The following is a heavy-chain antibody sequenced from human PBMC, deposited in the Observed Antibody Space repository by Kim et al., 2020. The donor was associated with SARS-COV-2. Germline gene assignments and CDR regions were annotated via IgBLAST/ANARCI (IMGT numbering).Heavy chain of an antibody. V-gene: IGHV3-15*01. CDR3: TTDSPTYYYYGMDV. J-gene: IGHJ6*02. Sequence: AAPVKGRFTISRDDSKNTLYLQMNSLKTEYTAVYYCTTDSPTYYYYGMDVWGQGTTVTVS.